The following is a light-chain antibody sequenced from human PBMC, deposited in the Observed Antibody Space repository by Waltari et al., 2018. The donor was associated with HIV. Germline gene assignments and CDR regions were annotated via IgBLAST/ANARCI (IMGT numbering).Light chain of an antibody. Sequence: QSALTQPRSVSGSPGQSVTISCTGTSRDVGDYNYVSWYQQHPGKAPKLMIFDVNKRTSGVPDRFSGSKSGNTASLTISGLQAEDEADYYCCSYADDYTWVFGGGTKLTVL. CDR3: CSYADDYTWV. V-gene: IGLV2-11*01. CDR2: DVN. CDR1: SRDVGDYNY. J-gene: IGLJ3*02.